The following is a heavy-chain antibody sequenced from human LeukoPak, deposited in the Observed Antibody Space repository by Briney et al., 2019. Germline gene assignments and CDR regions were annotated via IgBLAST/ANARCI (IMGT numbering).Heavy chain of an antibody. Sequence: SETLSLTCTVSGGSISSSSYYWGWIRQPPGQGLEWIGSIYYSGSTYYNPSLKSRVTISVDTSKNQFSLKLSSVTAADTAVYFCARGPRIAVLGPRIRRAEYFQHWGQGTLVTVSS. J-gene: IGHJ1*01. CDR3: ARGPRIAVLGPRIRRAEYFQH. V-gene: IGHV4-39*07. CDR2: IYYSGST. D-gene: IGHD6-19*01. CDR1: GGSISSSSYY.